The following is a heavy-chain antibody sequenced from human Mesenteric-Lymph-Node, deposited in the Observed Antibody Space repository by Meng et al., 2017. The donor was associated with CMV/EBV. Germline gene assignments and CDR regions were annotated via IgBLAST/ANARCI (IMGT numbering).Heavy chain of an antibody. CDR2: ISSYNGNT. D-gene: IGHD3-22*01. Sequence: ASVKVSCKASGGTFSSYAISWVRQAPGQGLEWMGWISSYNGNTNYALKLQGRVTMTTERSTSTAYMELRGLRSDDAAVYYCARGYYDSSGFHYYNGMDVWGQGTTVTVSS. CDR1: GGTFSSYA. J-gene: IGHJ6*02. V-gene: IGHV1-18*01. CDR3: ARGYYDSSGFHYYNGMDV.